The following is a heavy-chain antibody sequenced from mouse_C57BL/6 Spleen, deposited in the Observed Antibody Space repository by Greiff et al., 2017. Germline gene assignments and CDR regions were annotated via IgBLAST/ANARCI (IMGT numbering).Heavy chain of an antibody. CDR1: GYTFTSYD. CDR2: LYPRYGST. CDR3: ARRVNWACDY. D-gene: IGHD4-1*01. J-gene: IGHJ2*01. Sequence: VQLQQSGPELVKPGASVKLSCKASGYTFTSYDINWVKQRPGQGLEWIGWLYPRYGSTKYNEKFKGKATLTVDTSSSTAYMELHSLTSEDSAVYFCARRVNWACDYWGQGTTLTVSS. V-gene: IGHV1-85*01.